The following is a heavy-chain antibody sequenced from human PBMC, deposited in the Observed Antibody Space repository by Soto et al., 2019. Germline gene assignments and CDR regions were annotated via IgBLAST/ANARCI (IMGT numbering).Heavy chain of an antibody. D-gene: IGHD2-2*01. V-gene: IGHV1-18*01. CDR2: ISAYNGNT. Sequence: QVQQVQSGAEVKKPGASVKVSCKASGYTFTSYGISWVRQAPGQGLEWMGWISAYNGNTNYAQKLQGRVTMTTDTSTSTAYMELRSLRSDDTAVYYCARDRLFYCISTSCYVRGGYFDYWGQGTLVTVSS. CDR3: ARDRLFYCISTSCYVRGGYFDY. J-gene: IGHJ4*02. CDR1: GYTFTSYG.